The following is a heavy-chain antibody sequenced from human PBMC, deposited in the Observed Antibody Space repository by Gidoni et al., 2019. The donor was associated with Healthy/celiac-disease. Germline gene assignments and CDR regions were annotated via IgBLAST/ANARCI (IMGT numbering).Heavy chain of an antibody. D-gene: IGHD1-26*01. J-gene: IGHJ6*02. CDR1: GFTVSSNY. V-gene: IGHV3-66*01. CDR2: IYSGGST. CDR3: AREVSGSYYRANYGMDV. Sequence: EVQLVESGGGLVQPGGSLRLSCAASGFTVSSNYMSWVRQAPGKGLEWVSVIYSGGSTYYADSVKGRFTISRDNSKNTLYLQMNSLRAEDTAVYYCAREVSGSYYRANYGMDVWGQGTTVTVSS.